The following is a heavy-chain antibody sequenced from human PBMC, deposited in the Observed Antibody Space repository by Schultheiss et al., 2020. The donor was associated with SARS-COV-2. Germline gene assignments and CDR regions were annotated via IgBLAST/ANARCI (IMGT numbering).Heavy chain of an antibody. J-gene: IGHJ6*02. D-gene: IGHD2-2*01. Sequence: SGPTLVKPTQTLTLTCTFSGFSLSTSGVGVGWIRQPPGKALEWFALIYWDDDKRYSPSLKSRLTLTKDTSKNQVVLTMTNMDPVDTATYYCARKTGGVVVPGARNYGLDVWGQGTTVTVSS. V-gene: IGHV2-5*02. CDR1: GFSLSTSGVG. CDR2: IYWDDDK. CDR3: ARKTGGVVVPGARNYGLDV.